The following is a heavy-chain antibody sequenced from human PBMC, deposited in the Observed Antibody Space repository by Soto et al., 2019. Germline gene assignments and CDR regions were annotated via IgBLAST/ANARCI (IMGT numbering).Heavy chain of an antibody. CDR2: IYYSGST. J-gene: IGHJ5*02. CDR3: ARAPYSSGAGWGLSNWFDP. Sequence: QVQLQESGPGLVKPSQTLSLTCTVSGGSISSGDYYWSWIRQPPGKGLEWIGYIYYSGSTYYNPSLKSRVTISVDTSKNQFSLKLSSVTAADTAVYYCARAPYSSGAGWGLSNWFDPWGQGTLVTVSS. D-gene: IGHD3-22*01. CDR1: GGSISSGDYY. V-gene: IGHV4-30-4*01.